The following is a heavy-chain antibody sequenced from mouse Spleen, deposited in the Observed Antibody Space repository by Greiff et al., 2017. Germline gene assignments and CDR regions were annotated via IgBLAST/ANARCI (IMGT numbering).Heavy chain of an antibody. D-gene: IGHD3-3*01. CDR3: ARNGDNWYFDV. Sequence: QVQLQQSGPGLVQPSQTLSITCTVSGFSLTSYGVHWVRQSPGKGLEWLGVICSGGSTDYNAAFISRLSISKDNSKSQVFFKMNRLQADDTAIYYCARNGDNWYFDVWGAGTTVTVSS. CDR1: GFSLTSYG. J-gene: IGHJ1*01. V-gene: IGHV2-2*01. CDR2: ICSGGST.